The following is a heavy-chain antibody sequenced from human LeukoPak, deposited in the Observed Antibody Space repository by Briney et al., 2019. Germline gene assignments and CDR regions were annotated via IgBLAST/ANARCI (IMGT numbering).Heavy chain of an antibody. CDR1: GYTLTELS. Sequence: ASVKVSCKVSGYTLTELSMHWVRQAPGQGLEWMGWINPNSGGTKYAQKFQGRVTMTRDMSISTAYMELSRLRSDDTAVYYCARELIVVVVDDSDYYGMDVWGQGTTVTVSS. CDR3: ARELIVVVVDDSDYYGMDV. D-gene: IGHD2-15*01. J-gene: IGHJ6*02. CDR2: INPNSGGT. V-gene: IGHV1-2*02.